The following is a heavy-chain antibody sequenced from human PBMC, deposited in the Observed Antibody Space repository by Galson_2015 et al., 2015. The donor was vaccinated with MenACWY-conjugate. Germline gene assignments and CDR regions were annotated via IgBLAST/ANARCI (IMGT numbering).Heavy chain of an antibody. Sequence: SLRLSCAASGFTFSSYSMNWVRQAPGKGLEWVSCIGGSGNYISYADSVKGRFTISRDNAKNSLSLQMNSLRAEDTAVYYCAREAGGYNRHHDYWGLGTLVTVSS. V-gene: IGHV3-21*01. CDR3: AREAGGYNRHHDY. J-gene: IGHJ4*02. CDR1: GFTFSSYS. CDR2: IGGSGNYI. D-gene: IGHD6-13*01.